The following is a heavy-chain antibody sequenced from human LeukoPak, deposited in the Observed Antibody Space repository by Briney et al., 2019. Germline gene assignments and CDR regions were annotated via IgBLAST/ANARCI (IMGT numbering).Heavy chain of an antibody. V-gene: IGHV4-34*01. CDR2: INHSGST. CDR1: GGSFSGYY. Sequence: SETLSLTCAVYGGSFSGYYWTWLRQPPGKGLEWVGEINHSGSTNYNPSLKSRVTISVDTSKNQFSLKLRSVTAADTAVYYCARPPSYDFWSGSHWYFDLWGRGTLVTVSS. J-gene: IGHJ2*01. CDR3: ARPPSYDFWSGSHWYFDL. D-gene: IGHD3-3*01.